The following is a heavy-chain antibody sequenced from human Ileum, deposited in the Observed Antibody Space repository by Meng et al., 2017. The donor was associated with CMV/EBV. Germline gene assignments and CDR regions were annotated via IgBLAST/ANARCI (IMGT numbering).Heavy chain of an antibody. D-gene: IGHD1-26*01. V-gene: IGHV3-21*01. J-gene: IGHJ4*02. CDR1: GFTFRSYN. CDR3: VRDGVGAPPFDY. Sequence: GGSLRLSCAASGFTFRSYNMNWVRRTPGKGLEWVSSISSGSNYIYYADSVKGRFTVSRDNAKNTLYLQMNNLRAEDTDVFYCVRDGVGAPPFDYWGQGTLVTVSS. CDR2: ISSGSNYI.